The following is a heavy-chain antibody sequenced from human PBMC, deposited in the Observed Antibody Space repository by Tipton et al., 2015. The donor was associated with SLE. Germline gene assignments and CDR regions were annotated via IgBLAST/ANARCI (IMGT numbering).Heavy chain of an antibody. CDR2: MNPNSANT. Sequence: QVQLVQSGPEVKQPGASVKVSCKASGYSFTRHDINWVRQATGQGLEWMGWMNPNSANTGYAQKFQGRVTMTRDTSISTAYMELTSLRSEDTAVYYCARCHEDYTWVSYRFYFYVMDIWSQATTVTGSS. CDR1: GYSFTRHD. CDR3: ARCHEDYTWVSYRFYFYVMDI. D-gene: IGHD3-16*02. J-gene: IGHJ6*02. V-gene: IGHV1-8*01.